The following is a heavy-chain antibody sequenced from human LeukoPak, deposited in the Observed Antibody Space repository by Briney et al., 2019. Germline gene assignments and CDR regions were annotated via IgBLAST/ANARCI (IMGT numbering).Heavy chain of an antibody. CDR1: GFTFDDYA. V-gene: IGHV3-43D*03. CDR3: AKDIGVADYYYYYMDV. D-gene: IGHD3-3*01. CDR2: ISWDGGST. J-gene: IGHJ6*03. Sequence: GGSLRLSCAASGFTFDDYAMHWVRQAPGKSLEWVSLISWDGGSTYYADSVKGRFTISRDNSKNSLYLQMNSLRAEDTALYYCAKDIGVADYYYYYMDVWGKGTTVTVSS.